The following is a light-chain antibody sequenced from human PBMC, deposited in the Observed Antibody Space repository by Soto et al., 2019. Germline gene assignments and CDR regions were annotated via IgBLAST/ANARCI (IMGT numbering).Light chain of an antibody. J-gene: IGLJ2*01. V-gene: IGLV2-14*03. Sequence: QSALTQPASVSGSPGQSITISCTGTSSDVGGYNYVSWYQQHSGRAPKLIISDVSNRPSGVSNRFSGSKSGNTASLTISGVQDEDEDDYYCCSYTTTTPVVFGGGTQLTVL. CDR2: DVS. CDR3: CSYTTTTPVV. CDR1: SSDVGGYNY.